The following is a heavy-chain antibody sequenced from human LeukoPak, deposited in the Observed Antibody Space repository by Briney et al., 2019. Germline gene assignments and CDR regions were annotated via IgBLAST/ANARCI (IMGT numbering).Heavy chain of an antibody. CDR2: IIPILGIA. V-gene: IGHV1-69*04. Sequence: SVKVSCKASGGTFSSYAISWVRQAPGQGLEWMGRIIPILGIANYAQKFQGRVTITADKSTSTAYMELSSLRSEDTAVYYCASSVVNCSGGSCYLDCWGQGTLVTVSS. CDR3: ASSVVNCSGGSCYLDC. D-gene: IGHD2-15*01. CDR1: GGTFSSYA. J-gene: IGHJ4*02.